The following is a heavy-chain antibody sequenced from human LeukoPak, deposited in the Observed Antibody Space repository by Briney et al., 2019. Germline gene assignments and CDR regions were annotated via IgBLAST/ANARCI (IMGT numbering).Heavy chain of an antibody. CDR2: IKQDGSEK. D-gene: IGHD6-6*01. CDR3: ARAAARLDY. CDR1: GFTFSNYW. J-gene: IGHJ4*02. V-gene: IGHV3-7*01. Sequence: GGSLRLSCAASGFTFSNYWVTWVRQAPGKGLEWVANIKQDGSEKYYVDSVKGRFTISRDNAKNSLYLQMNSLGVEDTAVYYCARAAARLDYWGQGTPVTVSS.